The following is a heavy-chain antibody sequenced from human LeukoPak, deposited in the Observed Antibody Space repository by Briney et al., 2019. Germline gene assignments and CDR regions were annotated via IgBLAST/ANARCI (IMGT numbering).Heavy chain of an antibody. CDR2: IRYDGTNK. V-gene: IGHV3-30*02. J-gene: IGHJ6*03. CDR1: GFTFSDFG. Sequence: GGSLRLSCAASGFTFSDFGMHCVRQAPGKGLEWVAFIRYDGTNKYYADSVKGRFTISRDNSKNTLYLQMNSLRAEDTAVYYCAKDAPSSGWRPYYYYMDVWGKGTTVTVSS. D-gene: IGHD6-19*01. CDR3: AKDAPSSGWRPYYYYMDV.